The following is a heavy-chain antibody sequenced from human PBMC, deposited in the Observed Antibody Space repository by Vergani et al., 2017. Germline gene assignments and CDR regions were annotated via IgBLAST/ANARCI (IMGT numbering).Heavy chain of an antibody. CDR1: GFTFSACP. V-gene: IGHV3-23*01. CDR2: ISARYPST. J-gene: IGHJ5*02. D-gene: IGHD3-10*01. CDR3: AKGSYYYGSGSYYKNNWFDP. Sequence: EVQLLQSGGGVIQPGGSVRLSCAASGFTFSACPMTWVRQAPGKGLEWVSAISARYPSTYYADSVKGRFTISRDNSKNTLYLQMNSLRAEDTAVYYCAKGSYYYGSGSYYKNNWFDPWGQGTLVTVSS.